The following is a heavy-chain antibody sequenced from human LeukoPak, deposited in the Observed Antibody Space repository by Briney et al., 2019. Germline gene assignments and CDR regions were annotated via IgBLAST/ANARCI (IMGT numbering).Heavy chain of an antibody. J-gene: IGHJ4*02. CDR2: IKSKTDGGTS. V-gene: IGHV3-15*01. D-gene: IGHD5-12*01. CDR1: GFTFSNAW. CDR3: TTDTDIVATTSPDY. Sequence: PGGSLRLSCAASGFTFSNAWMSRVRQAPGKGLERVGRIKSKTDGGTSDYAAPVKGRFTISRDDSKNTLYLQMNSLKTEDTAVYYCTTDTDIVATTSPDYWGQGTLVTVSS.